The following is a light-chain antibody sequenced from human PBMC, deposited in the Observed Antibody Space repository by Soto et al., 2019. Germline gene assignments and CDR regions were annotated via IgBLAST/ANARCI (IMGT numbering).Light chain of an antibody. CDR2: GAS. V-gene: IGKV3-15*01. Sequence: EIVMTQSPATLSVSPGERATLYCRASQNIISNLAWYKQKPGQSPRLLIYGASTRAPGLPARFSGRGSGPDFTLTITRLEPEDSAVYFCQQYTGPPTTFGQGTRLEIK. J-gene: IGKJ5*01. CDR1: QNIISN. CDR3: QQYTGPPTT.